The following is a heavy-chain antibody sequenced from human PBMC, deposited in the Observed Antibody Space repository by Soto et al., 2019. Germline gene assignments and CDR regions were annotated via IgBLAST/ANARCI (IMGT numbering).Heavy chain of an antibody. CDR3: ARDLVGGYDAEYYFDY. J-gene: IGHJ4*02. V-gene: IGHV1-18*01. CDR2: ISAYNGNT. CDR1: GYTFKNYG. Sequence: GASVKVSCKASGYTFKNYGINWVRQAPGQGLEWMGWISAYNGNTNYAQKLQGRVTMTTDTSTSTAYMELSRLRSDDTAVYYCARDLVGGYDAEYYFDYWGQGTLVTVSS. D-gene: IGHD5-12*01.